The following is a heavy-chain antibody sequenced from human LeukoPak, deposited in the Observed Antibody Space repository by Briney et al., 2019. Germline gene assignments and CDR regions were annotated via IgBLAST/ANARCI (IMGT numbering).Heavy chain of an antibody. CDR2: INSDGSST. D-gene: IGHD3-10*01. CDR1: GFTFSSYW. J-gene: IGHJ5*02. V-gene: IGHV3-74*01. CDR3: ARDVVRGDNWFDP. Sequence: QAGGSLRFSCAASGFTFSSYWMSWVRQAPGKGLVWVSRINSDGSSTSYADSVKGRFTISRDNAKNTLYLQMNSLRAEDTAVYYCARDVVRGDNWFDPWGQGTLVTVSS.